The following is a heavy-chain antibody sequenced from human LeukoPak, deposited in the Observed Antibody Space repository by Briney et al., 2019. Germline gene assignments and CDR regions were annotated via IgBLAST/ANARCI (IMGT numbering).Heavy chain of an antibody. CDR3: ATDSSSSGGGAFDI. D-gene: IGHD6-6*01. CDR1: GGSFSGYY. CDR2: INHSGST. J-gene: IGHJ3*02. Sequence: SETLSLTCAVYGGSFSGYYWGWIRQPPGKGLEWIGEINHSGSTNYNPFLKSRVTISVDTSKNQFSLKLSSVTAADTAVYYCATDSSSSGGGAFDIWGQGTMVTVSS. V-gene: IGHV4-34*01.